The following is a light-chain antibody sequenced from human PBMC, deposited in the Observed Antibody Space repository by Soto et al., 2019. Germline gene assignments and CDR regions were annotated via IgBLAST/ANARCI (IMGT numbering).Light chain of an antibody. J-gene: IGLJ1*01. CDR1: SSDVGAYNS. CDR2: KGT. CDR3: CSSAPESTDV. V-gene: IGLV2-23*01. Sequence: QSALAQPASVSGSPGQSITISCTGTSSDVGAYNSVSWYQQHPRKAPQVIIYKGTQRPSGVSNRFSGSTSGNAASLTISGLQADDGADYFFCSSAPESTDVFGNGTKLTVL.